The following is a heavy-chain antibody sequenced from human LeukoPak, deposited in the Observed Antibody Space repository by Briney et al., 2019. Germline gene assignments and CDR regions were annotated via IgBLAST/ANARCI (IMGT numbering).Heavy chain of an antibody. CDR2: IYYSGST. Sequence: PSETLSLTCTVSGGSISSSSYYWGWIRQPPGKGLEWIGSIYYSGSTYYNPSLESRVTISVDTSKNQFSLKLSSVTAADTAVYYCASPQTGFFGVARRGYYFDYWGQGTLVTVSS. J-gene: IGHJ4*02. CDR3: ASPQTGFFGVARRGYYFDY. V-gene: IGHV4-39*01. D-gene: IGHD3-3*01. CDR1: GGSISSSSYY.